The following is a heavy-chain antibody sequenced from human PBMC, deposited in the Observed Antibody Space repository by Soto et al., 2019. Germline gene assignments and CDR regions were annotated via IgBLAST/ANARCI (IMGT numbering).Heavy chain of an antibody. Sequence: PGGSLRLSCAASGFTFSSYGMHWVRQAPGKGLEWVAVIWYDGSNKYYADSVKGRFTISRDNSKNTLYLQMNSLRAEDTAVYYCTSYADYYMDVWGKGTTVTVSS. V-gene: IGHV3-33*01. CDR1: GFTFSSYG. CDR2: IWYDGSNK. J-gene: IGHJ6*03. CDR3: TSYADYYMDV. D-gene: IGHD4-17*01.